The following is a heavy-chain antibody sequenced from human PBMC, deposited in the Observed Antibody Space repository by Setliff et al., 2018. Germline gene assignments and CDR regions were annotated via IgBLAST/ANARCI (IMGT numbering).Heavy chain of an antibody. CDR3: ARERGYYLDSTNYYYYFDY. CDR2: IMPIFGTT. V-gene: IGHV1-69*05. CDR1: GGTFNSFA. Sequence: SVKVSCKASGGTFNSFAINWVRQAPGQGLEWMGGIMPIFGTTNYAQKFQGRVTIITDESTSTAYMELSSLRSEDTAVYYCARERGYYLDSTNYYYYFDYWGQGTLVTVSS. D-gene: IGHD3-22*01. J-gene: IGHJ4*02.